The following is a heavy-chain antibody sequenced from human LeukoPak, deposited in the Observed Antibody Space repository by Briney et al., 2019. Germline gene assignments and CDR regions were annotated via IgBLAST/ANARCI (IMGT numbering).Heavy chain of an antibody. J-gene: IGHJ4*02. D-gene: IGHD2/OR15-2a*01. CDR2: IYYNGNS. V-gene: IGHV4-59*08. CDR1: GGSITGYY. Sequence: PSQTLSLTCTVSGGSITGYYWSWIRQSPGKGLEWIGYIYYNGNSHYNPSLQGRVAMSVDTSRNQFSLSLTSVTAADTAVYYGATNTRDGFNAYFFDSWGQGTLVTVSS. CDR3: ATNTRDGFNAYFFDS.